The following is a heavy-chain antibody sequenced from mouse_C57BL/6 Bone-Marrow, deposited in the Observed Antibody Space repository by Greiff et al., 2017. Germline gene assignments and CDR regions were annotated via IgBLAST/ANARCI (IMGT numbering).Heavy chain of an antibody. J-gene: IGHJ2*01. CDR2: IYPGSGST. Sequence: QVQLQQSGAELARPGASVKMSCKASGYTFTSYTMHWVKQRPGQGLEWIGDIYPGSGSTNYNEKFKSKATLTVDTSSSTAYMQLSSLTSEDSAVYCCARDDGYYVDYWGQGTTLTVSS. D-gene: IGHD2-3*01. CDR1: GYTFTSYT. CDR3: ARDDGYYVDY. V-gene: IGHV1-55*01.